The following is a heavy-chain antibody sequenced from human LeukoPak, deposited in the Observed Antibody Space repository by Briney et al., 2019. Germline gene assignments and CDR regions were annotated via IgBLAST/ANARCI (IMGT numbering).Heavy chain of an antibody. CDR1: GGTFSSYA. J-gene: IGHJ6*03. CDR3: ARDLSRGYYYGSGSYRHWGYYYYYYMDV. CDR2: IIPIFGTA. Sequence: SVKVSCKASGGTFSSYAISWVRQAPGQGLEWMGGIIPIFGTANYAQKFQGRVTITADKSTSTAYMELSSLRSEDTAVYYCARDLSRGYYYGSGSYRHWGYYYYYYMDVWGKGTTVTVSS. V-gene: IGHV1-69*06. D-gene: IGHD3-10*01.